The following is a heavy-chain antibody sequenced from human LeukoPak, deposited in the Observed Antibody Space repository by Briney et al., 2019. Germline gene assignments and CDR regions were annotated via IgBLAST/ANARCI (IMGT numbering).Heavy chain of an antibody. CDR1: GFTFSSYA. V-gene: IGHV3-20*04. Sequence: PGGSLRLSCAASGFTFSSYAMSWVRQAPGKGLEWVSGINWNGGRTGYADSVKGRVTISRDNAKNSLYLQMNSLRAEDTALYYCARAFSPDTAMATCWFDPWGQGTLVTVSS. J-gene: IGHJ5*02. D-gene: IGHD5-18*01. CDR2: INWNGGRT. CDR3: ARAFSPDTAMATCWFDP.